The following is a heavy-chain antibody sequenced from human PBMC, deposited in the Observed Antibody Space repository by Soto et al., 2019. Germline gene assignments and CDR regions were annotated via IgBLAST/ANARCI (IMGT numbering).Heavy chain of an antibody. CDR1: GGSISRYY. V-gene: IGHV4-59*01. Sequence: SETLSLTCTVSGGSISRYYWNWVLQPPWKGLEWIGYIYYSGSTNYNPSLKSRVTMSVDTSKNQFSLKLNSVTAADTAVYYCARGEYSSGWYPFDYWGQGTLVTVS. CDR2: IYYSGST. J-gene: IGHJ4*02. D-gene: IGHD6-19*01. CDR3: ARGEYSSGWYPFDY.